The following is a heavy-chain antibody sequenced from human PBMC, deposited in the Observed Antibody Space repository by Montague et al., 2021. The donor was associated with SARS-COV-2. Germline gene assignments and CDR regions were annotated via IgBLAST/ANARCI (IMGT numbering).Heavy chain of an antibody. CDR2: ISHSGGT. CDR3: VRVPYRLLFVPRYYGMDV. Sequence: SETLSLTCAVYGGSLSGYYWSWIRQPPGEGLEWIAEISHSGGTSYNPSLKSRVTISVDTSKTQFSLKLSSATAADTAVYYCVRVPYRLLFVPRYYGMDVWGQGTTVTVSS. D-gene: IGHD2-2*01. V-gene: IGHV4-34*01. J-gene: IGHJ6*02. CDR1: GGSLSGYY.